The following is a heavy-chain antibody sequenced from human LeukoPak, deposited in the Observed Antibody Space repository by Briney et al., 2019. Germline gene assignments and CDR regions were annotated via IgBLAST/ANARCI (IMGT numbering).Heavy chain of an antibody. D-gene: IGHD2-15*01. CDR3: ARGGSRHLYYFDY. Sequence: PGGSLRLSCAASGFTISSYFMSWVRQAPGKGLEWVSGIIGSGGSTYYADSVKGRFTISRDNSKNTLYLQMNSLRAEDTAVYYCARGGSRHLYYFDYWGQGTLVTVSS. CDR1: GFTISSYF. CDR2: IIGSGGST. J-gene: IGHJ4*02. V-gene: IGHV3-23*01.